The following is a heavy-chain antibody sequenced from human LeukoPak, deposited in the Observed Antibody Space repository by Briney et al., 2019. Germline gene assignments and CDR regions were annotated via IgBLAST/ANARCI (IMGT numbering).Heavy chain of an antibody. CDR2: INHRGDT. J-gene: IGHJ4*02. D-gene: IGHD1-1*01. CDR3: ARGPTISETAYFDY. V-gene: IGHV4-34*01. Sequence: SETLSLTCAVYGGSFSAYYWSWIRQSPGKGLEWIAEINHRGDTNYNPSVKRRVRISVETSKNQFSLKVTSLTAADTAVYYCARGPTISETAYFDYWGQGTLVTVSS. CDR1: GGSFSAYY.